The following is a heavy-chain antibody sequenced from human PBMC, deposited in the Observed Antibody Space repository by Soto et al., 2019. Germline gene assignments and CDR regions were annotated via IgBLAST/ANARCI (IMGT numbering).Heavy chain of an antibody. CDR1: GASIRTYY. D-gene: IGHD1-26*01. V-gene: IGHV4-59*01. Sequence: TSETLSLTCTVSGASIRTYYWSWIRQPPGKGLEWIGYIYYSGTSNYNPSLRRRVTISLDTSKSQFSLRLSSVTAADTAVYYCARPYSGAYWAAFDIWGQGXMVTV. CDR2: IYYSGTS. J-gene: IGHJ3*02. CDR3: ARPYSGAYWAAFDI.